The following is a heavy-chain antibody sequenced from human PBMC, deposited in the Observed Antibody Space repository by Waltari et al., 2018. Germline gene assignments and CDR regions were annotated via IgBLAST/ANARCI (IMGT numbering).Heavy chain of an antibody. CDR3: ARDGGAYCNGGNCSPFEQ. D-gene: IGHD2-15*01. Sequence: EVQLVESGGTLAQPGGSLRLSCVASGFTFSDYEMNWVGQVPGKGLEWVSYIGSSGSTIYYADSVRGRFTISRDNAKNSLYLEMSSLRAEDTALYYCARDGGAYCNGGNCSPFEQWGQGTLVTVSS. V-gene: IGHV3-48*03. J-gene: IGHJ4*02. CDR2: IGSSGSTI. CDR1: GFTFSDYE.